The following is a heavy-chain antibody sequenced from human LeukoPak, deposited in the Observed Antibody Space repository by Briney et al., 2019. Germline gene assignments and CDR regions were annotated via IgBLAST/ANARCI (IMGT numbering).Heavy chain of an antibody. V-gene: IGHV3-30*19. CDR2: ISYDGSKK. CDR3: ARDLYSNQRDKFDY. D-gene: IGHD4-11*01. Sequence: PGGSLRLSCAASGFTFSTFPMHWVRQAPGKGLEWVAVISYDGSKKYYADSVKGRFTISRDNSKNTLYLQMNSLRAEDTAVYYCARDLYSNQRDKFDYWGQGTLVTVSS. J-gene: IGHJ4*02. CDR1: GFTFSTFP.